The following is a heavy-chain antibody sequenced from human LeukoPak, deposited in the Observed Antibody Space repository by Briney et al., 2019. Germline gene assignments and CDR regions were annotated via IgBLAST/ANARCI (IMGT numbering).Heavy chain of an antibody. CDR1: GGSFSGYY. D-gene: IGHD6-13*01. J-gene: IGHJ4*02. Sequence: PSETLSLTCAVYGGSFSGYYWSWIRQPPGKGLEWIGEINHSGSTNYNPSLKSRVTISVDTSKNQFSLKLSSVTAADTAVYYCARDLPGSSSWSSLYWGQGTLVTVPS. CDR3: ARDLPGSSSWSSLY. V-gene: IGHV4-34*01. CDR2: INHSGST.